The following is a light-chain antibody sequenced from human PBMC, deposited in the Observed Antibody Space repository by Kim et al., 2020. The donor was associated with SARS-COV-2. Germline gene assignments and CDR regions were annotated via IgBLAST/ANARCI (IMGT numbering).Light chain of an antibody. Sequence: SYELTQPPSVSVSPGQTASITCSGYELGDKYACWYQQKPGQSPVLVIYQDNKRPSEIPERFSGSNSGNTATLTISGTQAMDEADYYCQAWDGNTAVFGGGTQLTVL. J-gene: IGLJ3*02. CDR1: ELGDKY. CDR3: QAWDGNTAV. V-gene: IGLV3-1*01. CDR2: QDN.